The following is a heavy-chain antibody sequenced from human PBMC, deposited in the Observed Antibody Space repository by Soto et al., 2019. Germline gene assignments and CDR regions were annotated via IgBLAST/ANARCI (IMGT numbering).Heavy chain of an antibody. CDR2: IWYDGSNK. Sequence: QVQLVESGGGVVQPGRSLRLSCAASGFTFSSYGMHWVRQAPGKVLEWVAVIWYDGSNKYYADSVKGRFTIYRDNSKNTRYLQMNSLRAEDTAVYYCAREKYSGYDWEDAFDSWGQGTMVTVSS. J-gene: IGHJ3*02. V-gene: IGHV3-33*01. CDR1: GFTFSSYG. D-gene: IGHD5-12*01. CDR3: AREKYSGYDWEDAFDS.